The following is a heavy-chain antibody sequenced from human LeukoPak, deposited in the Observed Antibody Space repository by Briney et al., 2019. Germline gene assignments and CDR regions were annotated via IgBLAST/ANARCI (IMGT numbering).Heavy chain of an antibody. D-gene: IGHD3-10*01. V-gene: IGHV1-18*01. CDR1: GYTFTSYG. Sequence: GASVKVSCKASGYTFTSYGISWVRQAPGQGLEWMGWISAHNGNTNYAEKLQGRVTMTTDTSTSTAYMELRSLRSDDTAVYYCAREDYYDSGSFYNYYYMDVWGEGTTIAVSS. J-gene: IGHJ6*03. CDR2: ISAHNGNT. CDR3: AREDYYDSGSFYNYYYMDV.